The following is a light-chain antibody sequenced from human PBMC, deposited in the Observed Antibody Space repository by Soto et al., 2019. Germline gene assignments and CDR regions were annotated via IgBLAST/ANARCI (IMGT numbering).Light chain of an antibody. V-gene: IGLV2-14*01. CDR1: SSDVGGHNY. J-gene: IGLJ2*01. CDR3: SSYTTMDTLV. CDR2: EVA. Sequence: QSALTQPASVSGSPGQSITISCTGSSSDVGGHNYVSWYQQYPGKAPKLMIYEVANRPSGVSDRFSGSKSGNTASLTISGLQADDEADYYCSSYTTMDTLVFGGGTKVTVL.